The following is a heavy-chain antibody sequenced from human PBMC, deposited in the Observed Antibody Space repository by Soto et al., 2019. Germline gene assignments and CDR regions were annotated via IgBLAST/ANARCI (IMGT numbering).Heavy chain of an antibody. V-gene: IGHV1-18*01. Sequence: GASVKVSCKASGYTFTSYGISWVRQAPGQGLEWMGWISAYNGNTNYAQKLQGRVTITADESTSTAYMELSSLRSEDTAVYYCARDLPTSTIFGVVTPNWFDPWGQGTLVTVSS. CDR2: ISAYNGNT. CDR1: GYTFTSYG. CDR3: ARDLPTSTIFGVVTPNWFDP. D-gene: IGHD3-3*01. J-gene: IGHJ5*02.